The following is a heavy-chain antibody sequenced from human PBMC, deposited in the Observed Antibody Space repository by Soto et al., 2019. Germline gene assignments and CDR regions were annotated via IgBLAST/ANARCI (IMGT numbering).Heavy chain of an antibody. CDR2: MNPESTNT. CDR1: GYTFTNYD. D-gene: IGHD1-26*01. Sequence: QVQLVQSGAEVKQPGASVKVSCRTSGYTFTNYDISWVRQATGQGLEWMGWMNPESTNTGYAEKIQGRVTMTRDTSISTAYMELNSLTTEDTAVYYCARAIRNQLLSDYWGQGTLVTVSS. V-gene: IGHV1-8*01. J-gene: IGHJ4*02. CDR3: ARAIRNQLLSDY.